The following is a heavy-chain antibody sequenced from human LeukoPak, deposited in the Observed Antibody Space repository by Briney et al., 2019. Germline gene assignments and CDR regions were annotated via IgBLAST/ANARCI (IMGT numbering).Heavy chain of an antibody. Sequence: GGSLRLSCAASGFTFSTYWMPWVRQAPGKGLVWVSRINSDGSSVTYADSVKGRFTISRDNAKNTLYLQMNRLRVEDTAVYFCARSDYGDNYWGQGTLVTVSS. J-gene: IGHJ4*02. CDR3: ARSDYGDNY. CDR1: GFTFSTYW. V-gene: IGHV3-74*01. CDR2: INSDGSSV. D-gene: IGHD4-17*01.